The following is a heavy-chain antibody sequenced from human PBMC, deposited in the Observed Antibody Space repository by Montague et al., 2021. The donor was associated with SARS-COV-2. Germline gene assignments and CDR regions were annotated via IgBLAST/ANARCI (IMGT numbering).Heavy chain of an antibody. Sequence: SLRLSCAASGFTFDDYAMHWVRQAPGKGLEWVSGISWNSGSTDYADSVKGRFTISRDNAKNSLYLQMNSLRVEDTALYYCAKEVGESPSFDYWGQGTLVTVSS. D-gene: IGHD2-15*01. CDR2: ISWNSGST. V-gene: IGHV3-9*01. CDR1: GFTFDDYA. CDR3: AKEVGESPSFDY. J-gene: IGHJ4*02.